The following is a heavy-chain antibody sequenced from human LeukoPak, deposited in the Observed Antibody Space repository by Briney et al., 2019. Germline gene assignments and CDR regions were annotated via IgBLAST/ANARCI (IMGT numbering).Heavy chain of an antibody. CDR2: IWYDGSNK. CDR3: ARDGGYCSSTSCETPHYYYYGMDV. J-gene: IGHJ6*02. V-gene: IGHV3-33*01. Sequence: PGGSLRLSCAASGFTFSSYGMHWVRQAPGKGLEWVAVIWYDGSNKYYADSVKGRFTISRDNSKNTLYLQMNSLRAEDTAVYYCARDGGYCSSTSCETPHYYYYGMDVWGQGTTVTVPS. D-gene: IGHD2-2*01. CDR1: GFTFSSYG.